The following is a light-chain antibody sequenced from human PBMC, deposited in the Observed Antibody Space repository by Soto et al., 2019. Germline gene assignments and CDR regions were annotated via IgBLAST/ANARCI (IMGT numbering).Light chain of an antibody. CDR3: LQALQTPPT. CDR2: LTS. Sequence: DIVMTQSPLSLPVTPGEPASISCRSSQSLLYRNGNNYLIWYLQKPGQSPQLLIYLTSYRASGVPDRFSGSGSGTDFTLKISRVEAEDVVVYYCLQALQTPPTFGQGTRLESK. CDR1: QSLLYRNGNNY. V-gene: IGKV2-28*01. J-gene: IGKJ5*01.